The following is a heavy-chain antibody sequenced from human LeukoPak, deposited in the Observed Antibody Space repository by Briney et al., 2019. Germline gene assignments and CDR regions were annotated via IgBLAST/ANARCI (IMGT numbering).Heavy chain of an antibody. CDR1: GFTFSSYA. CDR2: ISGSGGST. V-gene: IGHV3-23*01. J-gene: IGHJ4*02. Sequence: GGSLRLSCAASGFTFSSYAMSWVRQAPGEGLEWVSAISGSGGSTYYADSVKGRFTISRDNSRNTLYLQMNSLRAEDTAVYYCARRDSYLDYWGQGTLVTVSS. CDR3: ARRDSYLDY.